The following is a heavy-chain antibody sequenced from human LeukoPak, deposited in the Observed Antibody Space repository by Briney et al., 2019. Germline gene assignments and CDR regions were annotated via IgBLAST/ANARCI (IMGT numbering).Heavy chain of an antibody. CDR3: ARDHVLDNVWGSSYNWLDP. CDR1: GFTFSSYG. J-gene: IGHJ5*02. CDR2: IWYDGSNK. V-gene: IGHV3-33*01. Sequence: GGSLRLSCAASGFTFSSYGMHWVRQAPGKGLEWVAVIWYDGSNKYYADSVKGRFTISRDNSKNTLYLQMNSLGAEDTAVYYCARDHVLDNVWGSSYNWLDPWGQGTLVTVSS. D-gene: IGHD3-16*01.